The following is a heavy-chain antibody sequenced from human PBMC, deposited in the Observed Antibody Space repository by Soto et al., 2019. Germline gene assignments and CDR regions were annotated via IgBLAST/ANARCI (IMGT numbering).Heavy chain of an antibody. CDR2: INVGNGNT. D-gene: IGHD6-19*01. J-gene: IGHJ4*01. V-gene: IGHV1-3*01. Sequence: ASVKVSCKASGYIFTSYAMHWVRQAPGQRLEWMGWINVGNGNTKYSQRFQGRVTITRDTSASTAYMELTSLRSDDTAVYYCAREAVSGRTGFDYRGQGNLVTVSS. CDR1: GYIFTSYA. CDR3: AREAVSGRTGFDY.